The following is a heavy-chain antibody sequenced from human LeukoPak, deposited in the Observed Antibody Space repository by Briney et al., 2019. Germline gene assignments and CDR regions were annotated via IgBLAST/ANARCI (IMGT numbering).Heavy chain of an antibody. CDR3: ARDLVPAAIRAFDI. CDR2: VYYSGIT. J-gene: IGHJ3*02. V-gene: IGHV4-59*01. Sequence: PSETLSPTCSVSRGSISNYYWSWIRQSPGRGLEWIGYVYYSGITNYNPSLKSRVTMSVDTSKNQFSLKLSSVIAADTAVYYCARDLVPAAIRAFDIWGQGTMITVSS. D-gene: IGHD2-2*01. CDR1: RGSISNYY.